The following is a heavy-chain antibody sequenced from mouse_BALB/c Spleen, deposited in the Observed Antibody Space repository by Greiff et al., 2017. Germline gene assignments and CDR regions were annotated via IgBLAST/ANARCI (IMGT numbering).Heavy chain of an antibody. CDR3: TIYYYGSSYEYAMDY. Sequence: EVKVEESGGGLVQPGGSMKLSCVASGFTFSNYWMNWVRQSPEKGLEWVAEIRLKSNNYATHYAESVKGRFTISRDDSKSSVYLQMNNLRAEDTGIYYCTIYYYGSSYEYAMDYWGQGTSVTVSS. CDR2: IRLKSNNYAT. V-gene: IGHV6-6*02. CDR1: GFTFSNYW. D-gene: IGHD1-1*01. J-gene: IGHJ4*01.